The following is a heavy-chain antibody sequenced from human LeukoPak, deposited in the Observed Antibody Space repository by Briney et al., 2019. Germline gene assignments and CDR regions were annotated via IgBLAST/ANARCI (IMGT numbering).Heavy chain of an antibody. CDR3: AREMMVASLTGLFISLDY. CDR1: GYTFTSCG. Sequence: ASVKVSCKASGYTFTSCGISWVRQAPGQGLEWMGWISAYNGNTNYAQKLQGRVTMTTDTSTSTAYMELRSLRSDDTAVYYCAREMMVASLTGLFISLDYWGQGTLVTVSS. V-gene: IGHV1-18*01. J-gene: IGHJ4*02. CDR2: ISAYNGNT. D-gene: IGHD3-9*01.